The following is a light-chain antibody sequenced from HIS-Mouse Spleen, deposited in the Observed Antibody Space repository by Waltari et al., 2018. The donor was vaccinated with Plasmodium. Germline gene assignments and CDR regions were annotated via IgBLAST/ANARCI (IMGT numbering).Light chain of an antibody. CDR3: CSYAGSYTYV. Sequence: QSALTHPPSVSGSPGQSVTIPCTGTSSDVGGYNYVTWYQQHPGKAPKLLIYDVSKRPSVVPDRFSGSKSGNTASLTISGLQAEDEADYYCCSYAGSYTYVFGAGTKVTVL. V-gene: IGLV2-11*01. CDR1: SSDVGGYNY. CDR2: DVS. J-gene: IGLJ1*01.